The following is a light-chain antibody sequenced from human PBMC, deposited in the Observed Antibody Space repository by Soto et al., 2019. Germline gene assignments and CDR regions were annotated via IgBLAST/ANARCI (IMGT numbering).Light chain of an antibody. CDR3: QVWDSSSDHPVV. V-gene: IGLV3-21*04. CDR1: NIGSKS. J-gene: IGLJ2*01. CDR2: YDS. Sequence: SYELTQPPSVSVAPGKTARITCGGNNIGSKSVHWYQQKPRQAPVLVIYYDSDRPSGIPERFSGSNSGNTATLTISRVEAGDEAVYYCQVWDSSSDHPVVFGGGTKLTVL.